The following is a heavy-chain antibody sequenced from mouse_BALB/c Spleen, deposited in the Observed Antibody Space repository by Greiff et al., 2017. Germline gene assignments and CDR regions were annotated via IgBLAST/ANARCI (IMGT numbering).Heavy chain of an antibody. CDR3: ARDYGDY. V-gene: IGHV1-63*02. CDR2: IYPGGGYT. Sequence: QVHVKQSGAELVRPGTSVKISCKASGYTFTNYWLGWVKQRPGHGLEWIGDIYPGGGYTNYNETFKGKATLTADTSSSTAYMQLSSLTSEDSAVYFCARDYGDYWGQGTTLTVSS. CDR1: GYTFTNYW. D-gene: IGHD1-1*02. J-gene: IGHJ2*01.